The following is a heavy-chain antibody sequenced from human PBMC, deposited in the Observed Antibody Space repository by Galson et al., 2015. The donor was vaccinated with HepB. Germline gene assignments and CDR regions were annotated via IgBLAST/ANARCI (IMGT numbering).Heavy chain of an antibody. V-gene: IGHV1-18*04. CDR2: ISAYNGNT. CDR1: GYTFTSYG. D-gene: IGHD4-17*01. CDR3: ARESSGSDYGDYGNDAFDI. J-gene: IGHJ3*02. Sequence: SCKASGYTFTSYGISWVRQAPGQGLEWMGWISAYNGNTNYAQKLQGRVTMTTDTSTSTAYMELRSLRSDDTAVYYCARESSGSDYGDYGNDAFDIWGQGTMVTVSS.